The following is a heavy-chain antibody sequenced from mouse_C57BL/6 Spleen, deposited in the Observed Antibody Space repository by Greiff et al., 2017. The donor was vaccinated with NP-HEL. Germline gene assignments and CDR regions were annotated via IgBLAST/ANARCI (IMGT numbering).Heavy chain of an antibody. V-gene: IGHV7-3*01. CDR2: IRNKANGYTT. D-gene: IGHD1-1*01. CDR1: GFTFTDYY. Sequence: EVQLVESGGGLVQPGGSLSLSCAASGFTFTDYYMSWVRQPPGKALEWLGFIRNKANGYTTEYSASVKGRFTISRDNSQSILYLQMNALRAEDSATYYCARSPYYGKDYWGQGTTLTVSS. J-gene: IGHJ2*01. CDR3: ARSPYYGKDY.